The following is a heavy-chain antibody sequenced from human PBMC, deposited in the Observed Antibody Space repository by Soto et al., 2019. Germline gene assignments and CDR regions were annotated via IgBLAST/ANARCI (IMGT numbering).Heavy chain of an antibody. CDR3: ARGGGFIGPGHDYGDYDGYYYYGMDV. CDR2: TRNKANSYTT. D-gene: IGHD4-17*01. Sequence: PGGSLRLSCAVSGFTFSDHYMDWVRQAPGKGLEWVGRTRNKANSYTTEYAASVKGRFTISRDDSKNSLYLQMNSLKTEDTAVYYCARGGGFIGPGHDYGDYDGYYYYGMDVWGQGTTVTVSS. CDR1: GFTFSDHY. V-gene: IGHV3-72*01. J-gene: IGHJ6*02.